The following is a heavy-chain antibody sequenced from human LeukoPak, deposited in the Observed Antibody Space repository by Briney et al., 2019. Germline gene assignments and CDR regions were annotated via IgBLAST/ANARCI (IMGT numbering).Heavy chain of an antibody. Sequence: SETLSLTCAVYGGSFSGYYWSWIRQPPGKGLEWIGEINHSGSTNYNPSLKSRVTISVDTSKNQFSLKLSSVTVADTAVYYCARDSSGNYWFDPWGQGTLVTVSS. D-gene: IGHD1-7*01. CDR3: ARDSSGNYWFDP. CDR2: INHSGST. J-gene: IGHJ5*02. V-gene: IGHV4-34*01. CDR1: GGSFSGYY.